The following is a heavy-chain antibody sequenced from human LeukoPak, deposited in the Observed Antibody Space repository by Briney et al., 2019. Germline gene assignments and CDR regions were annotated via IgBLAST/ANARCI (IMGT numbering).Heavy chain of an antibody. CDR1: GFTFSNTW. D-gene: IGHD6-13*01. V-gene: IGHV3-53*01. CDR3: ARGYSSSWYPTLDY. CDR2: IYSGGST. J-gene: IGHJ4*02. Sequence: GGSLRLSCAASGFTFSNTWMSWVRQAPGKGLEWVSVIYSGGSTYYADSVKGRFTISRDNSKNTLYLQMNSLRAEDTAVYYCARGYSSSWYPTLDYWGQGTLVTVSS.